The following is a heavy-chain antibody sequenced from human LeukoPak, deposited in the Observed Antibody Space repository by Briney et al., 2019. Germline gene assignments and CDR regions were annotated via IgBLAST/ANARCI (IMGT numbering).Heavy chain of an antibody. CDR2: IYHSGST. Sequence: PGGSLRLSCAASGFTFRSYWMRWVRQPPGKGLEWIGEIYHSGSTNYNPSLKSRVTISVDKSKNQFSLKLSSVTAADTAVYYCAIVVVTLGYGFDYWGQGTLVTVSS. V-gene: IGHV4-4*02. CDR3: AIVVVTLGYGFDY. D-gene: IGHD3-22*01. J-gene: IGHJ4*02. CDR1: GFTFRSYW.